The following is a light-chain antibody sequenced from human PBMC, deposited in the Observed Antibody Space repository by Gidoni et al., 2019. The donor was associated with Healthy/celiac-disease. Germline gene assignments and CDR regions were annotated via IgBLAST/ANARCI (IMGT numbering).Light chain of an antibody. J-gene: IGKJ2*01. CDR1: QSVSSSY. V-gene: IGKV3-20*01. Sequence: EMVLTQSPGTLSLSPGERATLSCRASQSVSSSYLAWYQQKPGQAPRLLIYGASSRATGIPDRFSGSGSGTYFTLTISRLEPEDFAVYYCQQYGSSPSFGQGTKLEIK. CDR2: GAS. CDR3: QQYGSSPS.